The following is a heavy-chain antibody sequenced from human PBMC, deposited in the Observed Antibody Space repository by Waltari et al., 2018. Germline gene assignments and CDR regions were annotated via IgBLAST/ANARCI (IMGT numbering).Heavy chain of an antibody. CDR2: IYHTGPT. J-gene: IGHJ3*02. CDR3: ARTSYFDTPNSPVNAFDI. CDR1: GGSITSGGFY. V-gene: IGHV4-30-2*01. D-gene: IGHD3-22*01. Sequence: QLQLQESDSGLVKPSQTLSLTCAVSGGSITSGGFYWCWIRQPPGKGLEWIGYIYHTGPTYYNPSLKSRVTMSVDRSKNQFSLKLTSVTAADTAVYYCARTSYFDTPNSPVNAFDIWGQGTTVTVSS.